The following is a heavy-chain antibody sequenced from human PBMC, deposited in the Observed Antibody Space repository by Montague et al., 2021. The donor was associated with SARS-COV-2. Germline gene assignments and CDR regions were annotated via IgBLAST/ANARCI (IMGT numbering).Heavy chain of an antibody. D-gene: IGHD3-16*02. CDR2: IDWXXXK. CDR1: GFSLSTSGVG. Sequence: PALVKPTQTLTLTCTFSGFSLSTSGVGVGWIRQPPGKALEWLALIDWXXXKYYSTSLKTRLIISKDTSKNQVVLTMTNMDPVDTATYYCARIRRVDDYVWGSYRYAPFDYWGQGTLVTVSS. CDR3: ARIRRVDDYVWGSYRYAPFDY. V-gene: IGHV2-70*01. J-gene: IGHJ4*02.